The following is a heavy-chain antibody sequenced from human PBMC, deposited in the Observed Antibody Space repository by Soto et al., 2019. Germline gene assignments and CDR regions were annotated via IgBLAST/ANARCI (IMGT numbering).Heavy chain of an antibody. CDR2: INPSGGST. Sequence: GASVKVCCKSCGYTFTSYYMHCVRQAPGQGLEWMGIINPSGGSTSYAQKFQGRVTMTRDTSTSTVYMELSSLRSEDTAVYYCERVLDGSDYGFRFDYWGQGTLVTVSS. CDR3: ERVLDGSDYGFRFDY. D-gene: IGHD4-17*01. CDR1: GYTFTSYY. J-gene: IGHJ4*02. V-gene: IGHV1-46*01.